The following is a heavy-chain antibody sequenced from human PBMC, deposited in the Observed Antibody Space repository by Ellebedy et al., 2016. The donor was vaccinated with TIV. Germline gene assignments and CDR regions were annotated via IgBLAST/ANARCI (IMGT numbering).Heavy chain of an antibody. J-gene: IGHJ5*02. CDR3: ARGRDCSP. CDR2: INQSGST. Sequence: SETLSLTCAVYGESFSGYFWSWIRQPPGKGLEWIGEINQSGSTNYNPSLKSRVTISIDTSKNQFSLKLSSVTAADTAVYYCARGRDCSPWGQGTLVTVSS. V-gene: IGHV4-34*01. D-gene: IGHD2-15*01. CDR1: GESFSGYF.